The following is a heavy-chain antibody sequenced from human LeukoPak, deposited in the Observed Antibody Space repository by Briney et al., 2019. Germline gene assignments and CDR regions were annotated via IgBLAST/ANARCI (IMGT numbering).Heavy chain of an antibody. Sequence: KASETLSLTCTVSGGSISSSSYYWGWIRQPPGKGLEWIGYIYYSGSTNYNPSLKSRVTISVDTSKNQFSLKLSSVTAADTAVYYCARVSSSSGRLQLRYFDYSGQGTLVTVSS. J-gene: IGHJ4*02. D-gene: IGHD5-24*01. CDR1: GGSISSSSYY. CDR3: ARVSSSSGRLQLRYFDY. CDR2: IYYSGST. V-gene: IGHV4-61*05.